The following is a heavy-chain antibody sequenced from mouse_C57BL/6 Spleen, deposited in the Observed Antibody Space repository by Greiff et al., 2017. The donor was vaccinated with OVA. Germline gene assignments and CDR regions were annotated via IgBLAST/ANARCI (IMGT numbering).Heavy chain of an antibody. CDR2: ISYDGSN. J-gene: IGHJ1*03. Sequence: EVKLQESGPGLVKPSQSLSLTCSVTGYSITSGYYWNWVRQFPGNKLEWMGYISYDGSNNYNPSLKNRISITRDTSKNQFFLKLNSVTTEDTSTYYCARAGTYGSSYRYFDVWGTGTTVTVSS. CDR1: GYSITSGYY. V-gene: IGHV3-6*01. D-gene: IGHD1-1*01. CDR3: ARAGTYGSSYRYFDV.